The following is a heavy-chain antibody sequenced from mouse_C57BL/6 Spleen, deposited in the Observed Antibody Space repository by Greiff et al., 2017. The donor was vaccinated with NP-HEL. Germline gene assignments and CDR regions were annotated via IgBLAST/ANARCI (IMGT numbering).Heavy chain of an antibody. J-gene: IGHJ4*01. D-gene: IGHD4-1*01. CDR3: ARKGTGFYAMDY. CDR1: GYNFTSYG. Sequence: VQLQQSGAELARPGASVKLSCKASGYNFTSYGISWVKQRTGQGLEWIGEIYPRSGNTYYNEKFKGKATLTADKSSSTAYMELRSLTSEDSAVYFGARKGTGFYAMDYWGQGTSVTVSS. CDR2: IYPRSGNT. V-gene: IGHV1-81*01.